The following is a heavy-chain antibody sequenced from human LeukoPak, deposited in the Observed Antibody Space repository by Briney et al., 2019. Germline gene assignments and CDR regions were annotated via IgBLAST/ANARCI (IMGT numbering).Heavy chain of an antibody. Sequence: GGSLRLSCAASGFTFSSYEMNWVRQAPGKGLEWVSYISSSGSTIYYADSVKGRFTISRDNAKNSLYLQMNSLRAEDTAVYYCARRLIAAAGTGYYYYGMDVWGQGTTVTVSS. J-gene: IGHJ6*02. V-gene: IGHV3-48*03. CDR2: ISSSGSTI. D-gene: IGHD6-13*01. CDR1: GFTFSSYE. CDR3: ARRLIAAAGTGYYYYGMDV.